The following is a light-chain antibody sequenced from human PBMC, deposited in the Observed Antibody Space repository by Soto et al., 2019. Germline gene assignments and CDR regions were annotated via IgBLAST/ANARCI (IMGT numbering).Light chain of an antibody. J-gene: IGLJ3*02. CDR3: QTWGTGIPWV. V-gene: IGLV4-69*01. CDR1: SGHSSYA. Sequence: QSVLTQSPSAXXSLXXXXXLTCTLSSGHSSYAIAWHQQQPEKGPRYLMKLNSDGSHSKGDGIPDRFSGSSSGAERYLTISSLQSEDEADYYCQTWGTGIPWVFGGGTKVTVL. CDR2: LNSDGSH.